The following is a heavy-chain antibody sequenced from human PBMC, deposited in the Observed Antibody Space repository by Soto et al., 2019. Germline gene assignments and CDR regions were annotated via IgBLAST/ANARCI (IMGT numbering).Heavy chain of an antibody. J-gene: IGHJ4*02. CDR1: GYTFTSYA. D-gene: IGHD3-3*01. CDR3: ARQEYYDVGSGYPGVDY. V-gene: IGHV1-3*01. CDR2: INAGNGNT. Sequence: QVPLVQSGAEVKKPGASVKVSCKASGYTFTSYAMHWVSQAPGQRLEWMGWINAGNGNTKYSQKFQGRVTITRDTSASTAYMELSSLRSEATAVYYGARQEYYDVGSGYPGVDYWGQGTLVTVSS.